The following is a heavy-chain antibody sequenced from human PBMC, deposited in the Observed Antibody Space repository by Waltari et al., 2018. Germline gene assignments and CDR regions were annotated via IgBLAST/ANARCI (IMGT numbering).Heavy chain of an antibody. CDR2: IHYTGST. CDR3: ARRGCSGGTCYSLDP. CDR1: GGSISGSPYY. Sequence: QLQLQESGPGLVKPSETLSLTCTVSGGSISGSPYYWGWIRQPPGKGLEWIGSIHYTGSTYYNPSVKGRITISVDTSKNQFSLRLSSVTAADTAVYYCARRGCSGGTCYSLDPWGQGTLVTVSS. V-gene: IGHV4-39*01. J-gene: IGHJ5*02. D-gene: IGHD2-15*01.